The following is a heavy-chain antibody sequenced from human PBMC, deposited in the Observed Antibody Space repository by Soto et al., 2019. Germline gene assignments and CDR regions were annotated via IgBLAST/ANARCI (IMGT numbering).Heavy chain of an antibody. J-gene: IGHJ4*02. CDR1: GFTFSSYS. CDR3: ARVDGDILY. Sequence: EVQLVESGGGLVQPGGSLRLSCAASGFTFSSYSMNWVRQAPGKGLEWVSYISSSSSTIYYADSVKGRFTISRDNAKNSLHLQMKSLRAEHTAEYYCARVDGDILYWGQGTLVTLSS. D-gene: IGHD3-9*01. CDR2: ISSSSSTI. V-gene: IGHV3-48*01.